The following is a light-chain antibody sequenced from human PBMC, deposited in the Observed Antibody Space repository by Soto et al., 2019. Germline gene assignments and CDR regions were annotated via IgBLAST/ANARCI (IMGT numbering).Light chain of an antibody. J-gene: IGKJ1*01. V-gene: IGKV3-20*01. Sequence: EIVLTQSPGTVSLSPGERATLSCRASQSVSNNWLAWYQQKSGQAPRVLIYGASSRVTGIPNRFSGSGSGTDFTLSISRLEPEDFAVYYCLQYGSSSWTFGQGTKVEIK. CDR3: LQYGSSSWT. CDR1: QSVSNNW. CDR2: GAS.